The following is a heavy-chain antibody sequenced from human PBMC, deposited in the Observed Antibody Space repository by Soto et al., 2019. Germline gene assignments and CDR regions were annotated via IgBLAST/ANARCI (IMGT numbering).Heavy chain of an antibody. V-gene: IGHV6-1*01. J-gene: IGHJ5*01. D-gene: IGHD1-26*01. Sequence: PSQTLSLTCAISGDSVSSSSVTWNWIRQSPSRGLEWLGRTYYRSKWYNDYAESVKSRIIINPDTSKNQFSLHLNSVTSEDRAVYYCVRLIGNSWLDFWGQGTLVTVCS. CDR2: TYYRSKWYN. CDR3: VRLIGNSWLDF. CDR1: GDSVSSSSVT.